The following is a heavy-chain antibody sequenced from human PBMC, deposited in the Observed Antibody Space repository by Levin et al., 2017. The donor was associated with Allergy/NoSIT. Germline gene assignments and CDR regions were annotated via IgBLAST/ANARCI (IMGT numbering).Heavy chain of an antibody. J-gene: IGHJ6*03. Sequence: SQTLSLTCSVSGGSITSSPYYWGWIRQPPGKGLEWIGSIYYTTSTYYNPSLRGRITVSVDTSKNQFSLKVNSVTAADTAVYYCARLPRPHAAGPYQYHYDYMDVWGKGTTVTVSS. D-gene: IGHD2-2*01. CDR1: GGSITSSPYY. CDR3: ARLPRPHAAGPYQYHYDYMDV. V-gene: IGHV4-39*01. CDR2: IYYTTST.